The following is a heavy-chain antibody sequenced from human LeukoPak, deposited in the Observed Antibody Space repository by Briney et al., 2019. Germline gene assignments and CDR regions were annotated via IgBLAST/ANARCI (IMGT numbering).Heavy chain of an antibody. D-gene: IGHD3-9*01. CDR1: GYTFTGYY. V-gene: IGHV1-2*02. J-gene: IGHJ4*02. CDR2: INPNSGGT. CDR3: ARNVLRYFDWLSPFDY. Sequence: GASVKVSCKASGYTFTGYYMHWVRQAPGQGLEWMGWINPNSGGTNYAQKFQGRVTMTRDTSISTAYMELSRLRSDDTAVYYCARNVLRYFDWLSPFDYWGQGTLVTVSS.